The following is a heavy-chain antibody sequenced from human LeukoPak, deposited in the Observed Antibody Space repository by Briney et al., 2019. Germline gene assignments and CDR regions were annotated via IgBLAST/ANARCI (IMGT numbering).Heavy chain of an antibody. D-gene: IGHD2-2*01. V-gene: IGHV4-38-2*02. Sequence: SETLSLTCAVSGYSISSGYQWAWIRQPPGKTLVWIGIIFHGGSAHYNPSLKSRVTISVDTSTNHFSLRLSSVTAADTALYYCARDPRWLTPDCTSTSCYENYFDPWGQGSLVTVCS. CDR2: IFHGGSA. CDR3: ARDPRWLTPDCTSTSCYENYFDP. J-gene: IGHJ5*02. CDR1: GYSISSGYQ.